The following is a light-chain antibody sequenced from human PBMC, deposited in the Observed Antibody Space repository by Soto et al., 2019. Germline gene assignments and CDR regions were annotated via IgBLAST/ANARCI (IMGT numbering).Light chain of an antibody. Sequence: QSALTQPASVSGSPGQSITISCTGTSSDVGAYDFVAWYQQHTDKAPKLMIYEVSNRPSGVSNRLSGSKSVNTATLTIAGLQAEDEADYYCSSYTSSSTRVFGTGTKLTVL. CDR1: SSDVGAYDF. CDR2: EVS. V-gene: IGLV2-14*03. CDR3: SSYTSSSTRV. J-gene: IGLJ1*01.